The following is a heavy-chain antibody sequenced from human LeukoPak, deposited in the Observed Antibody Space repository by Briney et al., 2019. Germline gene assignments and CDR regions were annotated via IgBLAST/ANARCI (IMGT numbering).Heavy chain of an antibody. CDR2: ISGSGGST. CDR1: GFTFSGYA. Sequence: PGGSLRLSCAASGFTFSGYAMTWVRQAPGKGLEWVSAISGSGGSTYYADSVKGRFTISRDNSKNTLYLQMNSLRAEDTAVYYCAKDVSYGDYLYYFDYWGQGTLVTVSS. CDR3: AKDVSYGDYLYYFDY. D-gene: IGHD4-17*01. J-gene: IGHJ4*02. V-gene: IGHV3-23*01.